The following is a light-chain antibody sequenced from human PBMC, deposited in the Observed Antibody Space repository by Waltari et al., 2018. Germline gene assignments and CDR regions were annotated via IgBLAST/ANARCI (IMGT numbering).Light chain of an antibody. CDR1: SNDVGGYNC. V-gene: IGLV2-8*01. J-gene: IGLJ1*01. CDR3: SSYAGADYHYV. CDR2: EVT. Sequence: QSALTQPPSASGSPGQSVPIPCTGTSNDVGGYNCLSWYLQHPGKVPKLTIYEVTKRPSGVPDRFSGSKSGNTASLTISGLQAEDEADYYCSSYAGADYHYVFGTGTKVTVL.